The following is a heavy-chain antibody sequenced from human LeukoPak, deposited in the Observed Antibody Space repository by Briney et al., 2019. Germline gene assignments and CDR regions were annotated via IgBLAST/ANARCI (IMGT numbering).Heavy chain of an antibody. V-gene: IGHV3-23*01. CDR3: ARYCIKGVCSPYYNMDV. J-gene: IGHJ6*02. CDR1: RFTFSPYG. Sequence: GGSLRLSCAASRFTFSPYGMTWVRQAPGKGLEWVSAISDNTYYADSVKGRFTISRDNSKNMLYLQMNSLRADDTAVYYCARYCIKGVCSPYYNMDVWGQGTTVTVSS. D-gene: IGHD2-8*01. CDR2: ISDNT.